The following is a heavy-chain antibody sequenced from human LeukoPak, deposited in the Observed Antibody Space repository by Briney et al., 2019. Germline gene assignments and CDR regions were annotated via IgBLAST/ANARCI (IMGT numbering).Heavy chain of an antibody. D-gene: IGHD1-20*01. CDR3: ARGAFYNWNDGWFDP. CDR1: GFTFGSYA. J-gene: IGHJ5*02. CDR2: ISYDGSNK. Sequence: GRSLRLSCAASGFTFGSYAMHWVRQAPGKGLEWVAVISYDGSNKYYADSVKGRFTISRDNSKNTLYLQMNSLRAEDTAVYYRARGAFYNWNDGWFDPWGQGTLVTVSS. V-gene: IGHV3-30-3*01.